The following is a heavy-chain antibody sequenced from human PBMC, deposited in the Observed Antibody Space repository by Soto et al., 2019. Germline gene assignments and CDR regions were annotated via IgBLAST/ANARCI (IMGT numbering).Heavy chain of an antibody. V-gene: IGHV3-23*01. D-gene: IGHD5-18*01. CDR3: AKDSDTAIVFDY. J-gene: IGHJ4*02. CDR2: ISGSGGST. CDR1: GFTFSSYA. Sequence: GGSLRLSCAASGFTFSSYAMSWVRQAPGKGLEWVSAISGSGGSTYYADSVKGRFTNSRDNSKDTLKLKMNSLRAEDTAEYYCAKDSDTAIVFDYWGQGTLVTVSS.